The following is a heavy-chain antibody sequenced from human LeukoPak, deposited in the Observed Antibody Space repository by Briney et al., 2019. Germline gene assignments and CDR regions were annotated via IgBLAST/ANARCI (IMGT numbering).Heavy chain of an antibody. CDR1: GYTSTSYG. Sequence: GASVKVSCKASGYTSTSYGISWVRQAPGQGREWMGWISAYNGITNYAQKLQGRVTMTTDTSTSTAYMELRSLRSDDTAVYYCARMEYSSSSRTFGYWGQGTLVTVSS. CDR2: ISAYNGIT. CDR3: ARMEYSSSSRTFGY. D-gene: IGHD6-6*01. V-gene: IGHV1-18*01. J-gene: IGHJ4*02.